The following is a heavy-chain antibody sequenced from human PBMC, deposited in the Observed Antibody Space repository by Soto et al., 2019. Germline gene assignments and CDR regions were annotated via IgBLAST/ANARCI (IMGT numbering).Heavy chain of an antibody. V-gene: IGHV4-59*08. CDR1: GGSISSYY. CDR3: ARHVIGPYYFDY. CDR2: IYYSGST. Sequence: SETLSLTCTVSGGSISSYYWSWIRQPPGKGLEWIGYIYYSGSTNYNPSLKSRVTISVDTSKNQFSLKLSSVTAADTAVYYCARHVIGPYYFDYWGQGTLVTSPQ. J-gene: IGHJ4*02.